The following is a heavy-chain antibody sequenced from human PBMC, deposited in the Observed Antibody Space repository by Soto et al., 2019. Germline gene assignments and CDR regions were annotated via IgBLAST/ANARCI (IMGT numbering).Heavy chain of an antibody. V-gene: IGHV4-4*02. CDR3: ARVAYSYGYYPPKYYFDY. CDR2: IYHSGST. D-gene: IGHD5-18*01. J-gene: IGHJ4*02. Sequence: QVQLQESGPGLVKPSGTLSLTCAVSGGSISSSNWWSWVRQPPGKGLEWIGEIYHSGSTNYNPSLKSRVTISVDKSKNQFSLKLSSVTGADTAVYYCARVAYSYGYYPPKYYFDYWGQGTLVTVSS. CDR1: GGSISSSNW.